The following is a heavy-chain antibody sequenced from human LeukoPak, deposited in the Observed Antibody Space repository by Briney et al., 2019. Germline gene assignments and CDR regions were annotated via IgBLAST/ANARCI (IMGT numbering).Heavy chain of an antibody. D-gene: IGHD4-23*01. CDR3: AREHDYGGNSGVYYFYY. V-gene: IGHV1-46*01. Sequence: ASLTLSCKASGYTFTSYSMHWVRQAPGQGLEWMGLINPSGGSTTSAHKFPRRVTMTRDTSTSTVYIELSSLRSEETAVYYCAREHDYGGNSGVYYFYYWGQGTLVSVSS. CDR1: GYTFTSYS. CDR2: INPSGGST. J-gene: IGHJ4*02.